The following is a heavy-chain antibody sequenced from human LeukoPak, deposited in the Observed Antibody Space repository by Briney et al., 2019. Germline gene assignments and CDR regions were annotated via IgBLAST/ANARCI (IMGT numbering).Heavy chain of an antibody. CDR1: GYTFTGYY. J-gene: IGHJ4*02. CDR2: MNPNSGNT. Sequence: ASVKVSCKASGYTFTGYYMHWVRQATGQGLEWMGWMNPNSGNTGYAQKFQGRVTMTRNTSISTAYMELSSLRSEDTAVYYCARGRTTYYDILTGYYRGYYFDYWGQGTLVTVSS. V-gene: IGHV1-8*02. D-gene: IGHD3-9*01. CDR3: ARGRTTYYDILTGYYRGYYFDY.